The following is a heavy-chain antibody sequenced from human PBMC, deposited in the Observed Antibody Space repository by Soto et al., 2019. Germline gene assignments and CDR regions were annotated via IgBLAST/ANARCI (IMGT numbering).Heavy chain of an antibody. CDR2: SNTDGSSV. J-gene: IGHJ4*02. D-gene: IGHD6-13*01. V-gene: IGHV3-74*01. CDR3: TRDQTYAGNYYDY. CDR1: GFTFSSYW. Sequence: EVQLVESGGGLVQPGGSLSLSCAASGFTFSSYWMHWVRQAPGKGLVWVSRSNTDGSSVDYADSVKGRFTISRDNAKNTLYLQMNSLRIEDTAVYYCTRDQTYAGNYYDYWGQGTLVTVSS.